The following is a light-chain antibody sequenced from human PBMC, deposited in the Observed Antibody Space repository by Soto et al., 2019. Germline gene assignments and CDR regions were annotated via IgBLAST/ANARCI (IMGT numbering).Light chain of an antibody. Sequence: DIQMTQSPFTLSASVGDRVTITCRASQSVSTRLAWHQQKPGKAPKVLIYDASNLETGVPSRLSGSGSGREFTLTISSLQPDDFATYYCQQYNSYPWTFGQGTKVEIK. CDR3: QQYNSYPWT. V-gene: IGKV1-5*01. CDR1: QSVSTR. CDR2: DAS. J-gene: IGKJ1*01.